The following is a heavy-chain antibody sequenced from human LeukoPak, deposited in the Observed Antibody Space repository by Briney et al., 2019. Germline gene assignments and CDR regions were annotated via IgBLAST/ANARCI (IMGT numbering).Heavy chain of an antibody. D-gene: IGHD2-2*01. CDR2: TYYRSKWYR. V-gene: IGHV6-1*01. Sequence: QQSGPGLVKPSQTLSLTCAISGDSVSANSATWNWLRQSPSRGLEWLGRTYYRSKWYRDYAVSVKSRITINPDSSKNQFSLKLSSVTAADTAVYYCAREAAATGYFDYWGQGTLVTVSS. CDR1: GDSVSANSAT. CDR3: AREAAATGYFDY. J-gene: IGHJ4*02.